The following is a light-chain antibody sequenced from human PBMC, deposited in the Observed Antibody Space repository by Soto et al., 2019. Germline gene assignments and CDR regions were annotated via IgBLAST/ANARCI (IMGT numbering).Light chain of an antibody. Sequence: EIVLTQSPGTLSLSPGESATLSCRASQTVGSNYLAWYQQGPGQAPRLLIYAASSRATGIPDRISASGSGTDFTLTISRLEPEDFAVYYCQQYLTSAQTFGQGTKVELK. CDR2: AAS. V-gene: IGKV3-20*01. CDR1: QTVGSNY. CDR3: QQYLTSAQT. J-gene: IGKJ1*01.